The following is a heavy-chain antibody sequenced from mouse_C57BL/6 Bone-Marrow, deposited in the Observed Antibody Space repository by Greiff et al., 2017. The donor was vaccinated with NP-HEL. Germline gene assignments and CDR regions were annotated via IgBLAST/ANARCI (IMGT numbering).Heavy chain of an antibody. D-gene: IGHD3-2*01. CDR1: GFNIKDDY. Sequence: VQLQQPGAELVRPGASVKLSCTASGFNIKDDYMHWVKQRPEQGLEWIGWIDPENGDTEYASKFQGKATITADTSSNTAYLQLSSLTSEDTAVYYCTDSSGYLFAYWGQGTLVTVSA. CDR3: TDSSGYLFAY. J-gene: IGHJ3*01. CDR2: IDPENGDT. V-gene: IGHV14-4*01.